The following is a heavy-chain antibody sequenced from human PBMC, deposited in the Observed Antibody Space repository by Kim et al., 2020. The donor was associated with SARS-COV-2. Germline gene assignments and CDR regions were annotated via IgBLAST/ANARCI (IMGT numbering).Heavy chain of an antibody. D-gene: IGHD4-17*01. CDR1: GGSISSSSYY. V-gene: IGHV4-39*01. Sequence: SETLSLTCTVAGGSISSSSYYWGWIRQPPGKWLEWIGSIYYRGSTDYNPSLKSRVTISVDTSKNQFSLKLSSVTAADTAVYYCARHDYGNNWFDPWGQGTLVTVSS. CDR3: ARHDYGNNWFDP. J-gene: IGHJ5*02. CDR2: IYYRGST.